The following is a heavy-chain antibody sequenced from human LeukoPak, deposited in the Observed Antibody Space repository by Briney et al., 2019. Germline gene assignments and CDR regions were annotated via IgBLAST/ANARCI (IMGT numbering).Heavy chain of an antibody. CDR2: IIPIFGTA. CDR3: ASLGRDGYATEYDY. D-gene: IGHD5-24*01. Sequence: ASVKVSCKASGGTFSSYAISWVRQAPGQGLEWMGGIIPIFGTANYAQKFQGRVTITADESTSTAYMELSSLRSEDTAVYYCASLGRDGYATEYDYWGQGTLVTVSS. J-gene: IGHJ4*02. V-gene: IGHV1-69*13. CDR1: GGTFSSYA.